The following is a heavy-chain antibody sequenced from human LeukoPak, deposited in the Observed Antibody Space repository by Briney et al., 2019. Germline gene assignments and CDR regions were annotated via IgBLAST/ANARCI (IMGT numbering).Heavy chain of an antibody. CDR3: ARNGLRIAAAGNRYFQH. Sequence: GASVKVSCKASGYTFTSYYMHWVRQAPGQGLEWMGIINPSGGSTSYAQKFQGRVTMTRDTSISTAYMELSRLRSDDTAVYYCARNGLRIAAAGNRYFQHWGQGTLVTVSS. V-gene: IGHV1-46*01. CDR1: GYTFTSYY. J-gene: IGHJ1*01. CDR2: INPSGGST. D-gene: IGHD6-13*01.